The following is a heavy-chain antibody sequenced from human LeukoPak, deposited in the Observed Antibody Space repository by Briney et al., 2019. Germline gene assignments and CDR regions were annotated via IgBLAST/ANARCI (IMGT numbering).Heavy chain of an antibody. CDR3: AGGPHYDSRALDYYYYGMDV. V-gene: IGHV4-61*05. CDR2: IYYSGST. Sequence: PSETLSLTCTVSGGSISSSSYYWSWIRQPPGKGLEWIGYIYYSGSTNYNPSLKSRVTISVDTSKNQFSLKLSSVTAADTAVYYCAGGPHYDSRALDYYYYGMDVWGQGTTVTVSS. D-gene: IGHD3-22*01. J-gene: IGHJ6*02. CDR1: GGSISSSSYY.